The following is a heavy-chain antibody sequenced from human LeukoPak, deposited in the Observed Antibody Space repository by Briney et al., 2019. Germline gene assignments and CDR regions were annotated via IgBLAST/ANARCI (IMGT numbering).Heavy chain of an antibody. CDR2: IYYSGST. V-gene: IGHV4-59*01. CDR3: ARGSIVGARLDY. J-gene: IGHJ4*02. D-gene: IGHD1-26*01. Sequence: PSETLSLTCTVSGGSISNYYWNWIRQPPGKGLEWIGYIYYSGSTNYNPSLKSRVTISIGTSKNQFSLKLSSVTAADTAVYYCARGSIVGARLDYWGQGTLVTVSS. CDR1: GGSISNYY.